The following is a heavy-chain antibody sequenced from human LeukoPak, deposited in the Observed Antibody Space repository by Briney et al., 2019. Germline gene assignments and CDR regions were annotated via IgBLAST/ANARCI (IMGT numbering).Heavy chain of an antibody. Sequence: SETLPLTCEVSNYPITSDYYWVWIRQPPGQGLEWIGQIFHSGIAHYNPSLKSRVTMSVDTSRSQFSVNLNSVTAADTAVYYCARAGFGTAYNRFYYYMDVWGKGTTVTVSS. J-gene: IGHJ6*03. CDR1: NYPITSDYY. CDR3: ARAGFGTAYNRFYYYMDV. V-gene: IGHV4-38-2*01. CDR2: IFHSGIA. D-gene: IGHD3-16*01.